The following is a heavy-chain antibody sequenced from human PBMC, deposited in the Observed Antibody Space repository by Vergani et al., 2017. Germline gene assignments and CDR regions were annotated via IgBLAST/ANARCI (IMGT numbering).Heavy chain of an antibody. Sequence: QVQLQESGPGLVKPSETLSLTCTVSGGSISSYYWSWIRQPPGKGLEWIVYIYYSGSTNYNPSLNSRVTISVDTCKNQFSLKLSSVTAADTAVYYCAREGWGNDYYYYYMDVWGKGTTVTVSS. D-gene: IGHD3-16*01. CDR3: AREGWGNDYYYYYMDV. CDR1: GGSISSYY. V-gene: IGHV4-59*01. J-gene: IGHJ6*03. CDR2: IYYSGST.